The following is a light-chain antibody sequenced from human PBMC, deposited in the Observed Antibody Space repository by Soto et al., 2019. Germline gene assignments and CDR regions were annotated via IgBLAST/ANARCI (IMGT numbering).Light chain of an antibody. Sequence: DIRMTQSPSTLSASVGDRVTIPCRARQSISIWLAWYQQKPGKAPKLLIYKASILQTGVPSRFSGSGSGTEFTLTISSLQPDDFATYYCQHYNTYPWTFGQGTKVEMK. J-gene: IGKJ1*01. CDR2: KAS. CDR1: QSISIW. V-gene: IGKV1-5*03. CDR3: QHYNTYPWT.